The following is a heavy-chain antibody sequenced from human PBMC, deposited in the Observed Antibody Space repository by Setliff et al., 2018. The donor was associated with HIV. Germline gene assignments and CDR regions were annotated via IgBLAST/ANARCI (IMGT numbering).Heavy chain of an antibody. D-gene: IGHD4-17*01. CDR1: GGSISTYY. CDR3: ARNGDYYMDV. Sequence: SETLSLTCTVSGGSISTYYWGWIRQPPGKGLEWIGYINYSGSTKHNPSLKSRVTISVDTSKNQFSLKLNSVAAADTAVYYRARNGDYYMDVWGKGTTVTVSS. CDR2: INYSGST. J-gene: IGHJ6*03. V-gene: IGHV4-59*01.